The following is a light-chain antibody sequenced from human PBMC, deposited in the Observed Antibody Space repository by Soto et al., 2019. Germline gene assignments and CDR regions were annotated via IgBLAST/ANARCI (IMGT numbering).Light chain of an antibody. Sequence: DIQMTQSPSSVSASVGDRVTITCRASQGSSSWLAWYQHKPGKAPKLLIYAASSLQSGVPSRFSGSGSGTDFTLTINRLQPEDFTTYYCQQANSFPYTFGQGTKLEIK. CDR2: AAS. V-gene: IGKV1-12*01. J-gene: IGKJ2*01. CDR3: QQANSFPYT. CDR1: QGSSSW.